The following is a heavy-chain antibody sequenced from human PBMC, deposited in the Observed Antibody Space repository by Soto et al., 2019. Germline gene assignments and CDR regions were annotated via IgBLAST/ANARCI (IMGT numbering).Heavy chain of an antibody. V-gene: IGHV3-23*01. D-gene: IGHD2-21*02. Sequence: GGSTYFADSVKGRFTISRDNSKNTLYLQMNSLRAEDTAVFYCAKADAYCGGDCYTSYYYDMDVWGQGTTVTVSS. CDR3: AKADAYCGGDCYTSYYYDMDV. J-gene: IGHJ6*02. CDR2: GGST.